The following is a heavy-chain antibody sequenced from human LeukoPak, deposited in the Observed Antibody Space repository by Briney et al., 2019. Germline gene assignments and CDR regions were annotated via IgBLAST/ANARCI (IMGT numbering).Heavy chain of an antibody. V-gene: IGHV3-23*01. Sequence: GGSLRLSCAASGFPFSDYAMTWVRQAPGKGLEWVSVITVGGTTYYLDSVKGRFTISRDNSKNTLYLQMNSLRSEDTAVYYCAKHRGDAYNALDYWGQGTLVTVSS. CDR1: GFPFSDYA. CDR3: AKHRGDAYNALDY. J-gene: IGHJ4*02. D-gene: IGHD5-24*01. CDR2: ITVGGTT.